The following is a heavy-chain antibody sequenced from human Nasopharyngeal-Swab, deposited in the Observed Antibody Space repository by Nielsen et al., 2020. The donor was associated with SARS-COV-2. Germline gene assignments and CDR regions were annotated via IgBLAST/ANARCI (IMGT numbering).Heavy chain of an antibody. V-gene: IGHV4-59*01. J-gene: IGHJ6*02. CDR3: ARDRPNYGMDV. CDR1: GGSISGYY. CDR2: IYYTGST. Sequence: SETLSLTCTVSGGSISGYYWSWIRQPPGKGLEWFGNIYYTGSTKYNPSLKGRVTISIDTSKNQFSLKLSSVTAADTAVYYCARDRPNYGMDVWGRGTTVTVSS.